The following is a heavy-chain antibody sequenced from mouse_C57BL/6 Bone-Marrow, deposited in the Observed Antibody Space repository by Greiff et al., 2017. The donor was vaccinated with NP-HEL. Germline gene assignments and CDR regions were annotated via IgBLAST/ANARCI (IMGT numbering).Heavy chain of an antibody. CDR1: GYTFTSYW. J-gene: IGHJ4*01. Sequence: VQLQQSRAELAKPRASVKLSCKASGYTFTSYWLHWVKQRPGQGLEWIGYINPSSGYTKYNQKFKDKATLTADKSSSTAYMQLSSLTYEDSAVYYCANYGNYYAMDYWGQGTSVTVSS. CDR3: ANYGNYYAMDY. V-gene: IGHV1-7*01. D-gene: IGHD2-1*01. CDR2: INPSSGYT.